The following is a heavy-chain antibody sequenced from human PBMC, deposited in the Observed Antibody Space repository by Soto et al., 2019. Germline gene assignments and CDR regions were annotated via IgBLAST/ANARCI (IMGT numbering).Heavy chain of an antibody. D-gene: IGHD2-2*01. J-gene: IGHJ6*02. CDR2: ISYDGSNK. Sequence: GWSLRLSCASSVFTFISYAMHWVRQAPGKGLEWVAVISYDGSNKYYADSVKGRFTISRDNSKNTLYLQMNSLRAEDTAVYYCARDPSSRDIVVVPAAIHYYYYGMDVWGQGTTVTVSS. V-gene: IGHV3-30-3*01. CDR3: ARDPSSRDIVVVPAAIHYYYYGMDV. CDR1: VFTFISYA.